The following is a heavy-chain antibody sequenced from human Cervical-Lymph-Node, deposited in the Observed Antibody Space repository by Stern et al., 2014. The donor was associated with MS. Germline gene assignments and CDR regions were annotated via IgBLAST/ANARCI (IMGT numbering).Heavy chain of an antibody. J-gene: IGHJ4*01. D-gene: IGHD3-3*01. CDR1: GYIFTDYY. V-gene: IGHV1-2*02. CDR2: NNPNSGGT. Sequence: VQLVQSGAEARAPGASIKVSCKASGYIFTDYYLHWVRQAPGQGLEWLGWNNPNSGGTNYAQNFQGRVTMTRDTSISTAYMELRWLGSADTAVYYCARGSGTAYDLRGDYWGQGTLVTVSS. CDR3: ARGSGTAYDLRGDY.